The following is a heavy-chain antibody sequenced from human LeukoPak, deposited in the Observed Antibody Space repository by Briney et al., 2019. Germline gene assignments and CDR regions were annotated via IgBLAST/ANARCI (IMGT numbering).Heavy chain of an antibody. CDR2: IYYSGST. CDR3: ARPKLEEWELFDD. Sequence: SETLSLTCTVSGGSISSSSYYWGWIRQPPGKGLEWIGSIYYSGSTYYNPSLKSRVTISVDTSKNQFSLKLSSVTAADTAVYYCARPKLEEWELFDDWGQGTPVTVSS. D-gene: IGHD1-26*01. V-gene: IGHV4-39*01. J-gene: IGHJ4*02. CDR1: GGSISSSSYY.